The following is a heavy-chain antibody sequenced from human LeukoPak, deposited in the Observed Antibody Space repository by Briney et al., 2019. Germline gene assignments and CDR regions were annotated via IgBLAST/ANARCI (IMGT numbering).Heavy chain of an antibody. V-gene: IGHV3-21*01. Sequence: PGGSLRLSCAASGFTVSSNYMSWVRQAPGKGLEWVSCIFSRSESILYADSVKGRFTISRDNAKNSLYLQMDSLRVEDTAVYYCARDFFHSSDSRPFDYWGQGTLVTVSS. CDR3: ARDFFHSSDSRPFDY. J-gene: IGHJ4*02. CDR2: IFSRSESI. D-gene: IGHD3-22*01. CDR1: GFTVSSNY.